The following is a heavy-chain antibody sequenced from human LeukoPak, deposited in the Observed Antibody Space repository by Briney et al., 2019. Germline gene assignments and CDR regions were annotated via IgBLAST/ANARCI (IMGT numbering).Heavy chain of an antibody. CDR2: IYHTGST. CDR3: ARRGRNSSGWQDYL. D-gene: IGHD6-25*01. Sequence: SASLSLTCTVSGGSISSYYWSWIRQPPGKGLEWIGNIYHTGSTNYNPSLSSRVTISIDTAKNQFSLKLTSVTAADTAVYYCARRGRNSSGWQDYLWGQGTLVTVSS. CDR1: GGSISSYY. V-gene: IGHV4-59*01. J-gene: IGHJ4*02.